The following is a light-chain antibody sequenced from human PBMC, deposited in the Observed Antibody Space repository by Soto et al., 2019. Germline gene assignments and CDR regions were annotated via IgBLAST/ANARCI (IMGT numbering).Light chain of an antibody. CDR1: SSDVGGYNY. CDR3: SSYTSSSTVV. J-gene: IGLJ2*01. Sequence: QSALTQPASVSGSPGQSITISCTGTSSDVGGYNYVSWYQQHPGKAPKLMIYDVSNRPSGVSKRFSGSKSGNTDSLTISGLQAEDEADYYCSSYTSSSTVVFGVGTKLTVL. CDR2: DVS. V-gene: IGLV2-14*01.